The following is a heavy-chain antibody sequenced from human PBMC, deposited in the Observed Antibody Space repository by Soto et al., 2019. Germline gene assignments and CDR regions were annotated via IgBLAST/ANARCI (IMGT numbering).Heavy chain of an antibody. Sequence: PSETLSLTCTVSGGSISSYYWSWIRQPPGKGLEWIGYIYYSGSTNYNPSLKSRVTISVDTSKNQFSLKLSSVTAADTAVYYCSVFGGDPVTQDYWCQGLLVTVSS. V-gene: IGHV4-59*01. CDR1: GGSISSYY. J-gene: IGHJ4*02. D-gene: IGHD3-10*02. CDR2: IYYSGST. CDR3: SVFGGDPVTQDY.